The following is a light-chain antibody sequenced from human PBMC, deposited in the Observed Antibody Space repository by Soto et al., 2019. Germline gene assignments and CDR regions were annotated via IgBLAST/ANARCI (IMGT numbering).Light chain of an antibody. V-gene: IGLV1-40*01. J-gene: IGLJ2*01. CDR3: QSYDSGVSASV. Sequence: QTVVTQPPSVSGAPGQRVTMSCTGNSSNIGAGYAVHWYKQPPGTAPKLLIHGNRNRPSGVPDRFSGSKSGTSASLAITGLQAEDEADYYCQSYDSGVSASVFGGGTKLTVL. CDR1: SSNIGAGYA. CDR2: GNR.